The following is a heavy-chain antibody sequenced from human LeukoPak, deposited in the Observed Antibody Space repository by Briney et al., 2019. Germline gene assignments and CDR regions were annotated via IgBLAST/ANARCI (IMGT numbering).Heavy chain of an antibody. CDR1: GYTFTSYG. Sequence: SVKVSCKASGYTFTSYGISWVRQAPGQGLEWMGGIIPIFGTANYAQKFQGRVTITADESASTAYMELSSLRSEDTAVYYCARDPKDYYDRSGYPYWGQGTLVTVSS. CDR3: ARDPKDYYDRSGYPY. J-gene: IGHJ4*02. D-gene: IGHD3-22*01. CDR2: IIPIFGTA. V-gene: IGHV1-69*13.